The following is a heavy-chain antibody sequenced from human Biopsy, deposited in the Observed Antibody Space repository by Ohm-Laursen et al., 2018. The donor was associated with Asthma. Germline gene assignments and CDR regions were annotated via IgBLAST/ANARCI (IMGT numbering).Heavy chain of an antibody. CDR1: GFNFSYYS. J-gene: IGHJ4*02. CDR2: ISSGSVYI. V-gene: IGHV3-21*01. D-gene: IGHD5-18*01. CDR3: ARFKRGYSYGYAGVFDY. Sequence: SLRLSCTASGFNFSYYSMIWVRQAPGTGLEWVAAISSGSVYIFYADSVKGRFTISRDNAKNSLYLQMNSLRAEDTAVYYCARFKRGYSYGYAGVFDYWGQGTLVTVSS.